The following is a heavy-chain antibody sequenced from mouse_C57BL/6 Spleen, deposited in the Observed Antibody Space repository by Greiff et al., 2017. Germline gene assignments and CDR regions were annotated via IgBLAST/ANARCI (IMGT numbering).Heavy chain of an antibody. J-gene: IGHJ2*01. Sequence: EVQLKESGPELVKPGASVKISCKASGYSFTGYYMNWVKQSPEKSLEWIGEINPSTGGTTYNQKFKAKATLTVDKSSSTAYMQLKSLTSEDSAVYYCARSYWDGDYFDYWGQGTTLTVSS. CDR2: INPSTGGT. D-gene: IGHD4-1*01. CDR1: GYSFTGYY. CDR3: ARSYWDGDYFDY. V-gene: IGHV1-42*01.